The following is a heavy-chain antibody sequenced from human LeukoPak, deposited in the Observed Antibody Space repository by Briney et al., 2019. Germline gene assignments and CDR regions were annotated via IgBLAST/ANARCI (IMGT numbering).Heavy chain of an antibody. CDR3: AKAIAVPAAIRYFDY. CDR2: ISGSGGST. D-gene: IGHD2-2*01. CDR1: GVTFSSYA. V-gene: IGHV3-23*01. Sequence: GGSLRLSCAASGVTFSSYAMSWVRQAPGKGLEWVSAISGSGGSTYYADSVKGRFTISRDNSKNTLYLQMNSLRAEDAAVYYCAKAIAVPAAIRYFDYWGQGTLVTVSS. J-gene: IGHJ4*02.